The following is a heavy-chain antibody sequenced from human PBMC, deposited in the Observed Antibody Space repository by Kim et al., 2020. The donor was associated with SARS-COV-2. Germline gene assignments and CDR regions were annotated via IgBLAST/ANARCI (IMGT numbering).Heavy chain of an antibody. V-gene: IGHV3-7*01. J-gene: IGHJ4*02. Sequence: GGSLRLSCAASGFTFSSYWMSWVRQAPGKGLEWVANINQDGSEKYYVDSVKGRFTISRDNAKNSLYLQMNSLRAEDTAVYYCARVSSGWYFDYWGQGTLVSVSS. CDR1: GFTFSSYW. CDR3: ARVSSGWYFDY. D-gene: IGHD6-19*01. CDR2: INQDGSEK.